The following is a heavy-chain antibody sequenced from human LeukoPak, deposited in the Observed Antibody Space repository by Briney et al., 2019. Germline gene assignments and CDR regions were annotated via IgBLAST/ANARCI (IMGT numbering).Heavy chain of an antibody. CDR3: ARDVEMATIASWYYYYMDV. V-gene: IGHV3-21*01. Sequence: KAGGSLRLSCAASGFTFSSYSMNWVRQAPGKGLEWVSSISSSSSYIYYADSVKGRFTISRDNAKNSLYLQMNSLRAEDTAVYYCARDVEMATIASWYYYYMDVWGKGTTVTVSS. D-gene: IGHD5-24*01. CDR2: ISSSSSYI. CDR1: GFTFSSYS. J-gene: IGHJ6*03.